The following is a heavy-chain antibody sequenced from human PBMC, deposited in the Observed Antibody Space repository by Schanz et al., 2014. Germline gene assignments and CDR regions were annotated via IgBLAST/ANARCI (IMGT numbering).Heavy chain of an antibody. D-gene: IGHD3-10*01. Sequence: EVQLLESGGGLVQPGGSLRLSCEASGFSFGNYGMSCVRQAPGRGLEWVSYVSRSTPDIYYADSVKGRFTMSRDNAKNSVFLQMNSLRAEDTAVYYCARIGGSVFDYWAQGTLVTVSS. V-gene: IGHV3-48*01. J-gene: IGHJ4*02. CDR1: GFSFGNYG. CDR3: ARIGGSVFDY. CDR2: VSRSTPDI.